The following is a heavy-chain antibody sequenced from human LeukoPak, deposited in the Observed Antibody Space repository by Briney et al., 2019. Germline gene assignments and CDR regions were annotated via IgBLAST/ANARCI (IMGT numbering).Heavy chain of an antibody. D-gene: IGHD3-3*01. CDR3: AGGASGYSRYGMDV. CDR2: IYYSGST. Sequence: SETLSLTCTVYGGSISSYYWSWIRQPPGKGLEWIGYIYYSGSTNYNPSLKSRVTIPVDTSKNQFSLKLSPVTAADTAVYYCAGGASGYSRYGMDVWGQGTSVTVSS. V-gene: IGHV4-59*01. J-gene: IGHJ6*02. CDR1: GGSISSYY.